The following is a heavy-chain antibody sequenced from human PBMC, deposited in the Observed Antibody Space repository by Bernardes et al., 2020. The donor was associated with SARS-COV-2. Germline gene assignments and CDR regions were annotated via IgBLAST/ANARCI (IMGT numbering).Heavy chain of an antibody. CDR1: GGSISSYY. Sequence: SETLSLTCTVSGGSISSYYWSWIRQPPGKGLEWIGYIYYSGSTNYNPSLKSRVTISVEKSKNQFSLKLSSVTAADTAVYYCARGLEGATPDPWGQGTLVTVSS. CDR2: IYYSGST. CDR3: ARGLEGATPDP. J-gene: IGHJ5*02. V-gene: IGHV4-59*01. D-gene: IGHD1-26*01.